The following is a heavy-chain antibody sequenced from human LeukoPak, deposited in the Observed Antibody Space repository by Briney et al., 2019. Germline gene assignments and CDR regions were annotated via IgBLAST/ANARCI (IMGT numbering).Heavy chain of an antibody. J-gene: IGHJ3*02. V-gene: IGHV5-51*01. CDR2: IYIGDSDT. Sequence: GGALQISGKGSGCLFTSYWIVGGRQLPGKGVEGMGIIYIGDSDTLYSPSFQGQVTISADKSISTAYLQWSSLKASDTAMYYCASGYSGGDAFDIWGQGTMVTVSS. D-gene: IGHD5-18*01. CDR1: GCLFTSYW. CDR3: ASGYSGGDAFDI.